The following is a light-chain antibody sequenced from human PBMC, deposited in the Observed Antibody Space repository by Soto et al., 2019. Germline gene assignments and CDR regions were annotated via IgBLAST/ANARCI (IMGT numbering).Light chain of an antibody. CDR3: HHYGDSLSIT. Sequence: EIVLTQSPATLSLSPGERATLSCMASQSMGSNLAWYQQKPGQAPRLLIYGASTRATGIPARFSGSGSGTDFTLTISRLEPEDSAVYYCHHYGDSLSITFGQGTRLQTK. CDR2: GAS. J-gene: IGKJ5*01. V-gene: IGKV3-20*01. CDR1: QSMGSN.